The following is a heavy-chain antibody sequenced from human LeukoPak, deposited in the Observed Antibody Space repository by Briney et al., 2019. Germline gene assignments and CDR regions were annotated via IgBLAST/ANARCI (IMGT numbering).Heavy chain of an antibody. V-gene: IGHV3-20*01. J-gene: IGHJ2*01. D-gene: IGHD1-26*01. CDR1: GFTFDDYG. CDR2: INWNGGST. CDR3: ARAGYSGSYYGRIPGYFDL. Sequence: GGSLRLSCAASGFTFDDYGMSWVRQAPGKGLEWVSGINWNGGSTDYADSVRGRFTISRDNAKNSLYLHMNSLRAEDTALYHCARAGYSGSYYGRIPGYFDLWGRGTLVTVSS.